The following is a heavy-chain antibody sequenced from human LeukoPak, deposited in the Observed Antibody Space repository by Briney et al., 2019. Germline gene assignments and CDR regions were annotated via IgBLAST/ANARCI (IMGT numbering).Heavy chain of an antibody. D-gene: IGHD5-18*01. Sequence: SETLSLTCAVYGGSFSGYYWSWIRQPPGKGLEWIGEINHSGSTNYNPSLKSRVTISVDTSKNQFSLKLSSVTAADTAVYYCARVRIHDYFDYWGQGTLVTVSS. CDR2: INHSGST. CDR1: GGSFSGYY. CDR3: ARVRIHDYFDY. J-gene: IGHJ4*02. V-gene: IGHV4-34*01.